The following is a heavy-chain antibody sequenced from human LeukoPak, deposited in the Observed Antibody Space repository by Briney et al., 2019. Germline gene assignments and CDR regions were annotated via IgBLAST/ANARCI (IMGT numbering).Heavy chain of an antibody. J-gene: IGHJ4*02. D-gene: IGHD3-16*01. CDR3: AKETRGGFSGPFDY. CDR1: GFTFSSYG. Sequence: GGSLRLSCAASGFTFSSYGMHWVRQTPGKGLEWVADIWYDGSNKYYADSVKGRFTISRDNSKNTLYLQMNSLRAEDTAVYYCAKETRGGFSGPFDYWGQGTLVTVSS. V-gene: IGHV3-33*06. CDR2: IWYDGSNK.